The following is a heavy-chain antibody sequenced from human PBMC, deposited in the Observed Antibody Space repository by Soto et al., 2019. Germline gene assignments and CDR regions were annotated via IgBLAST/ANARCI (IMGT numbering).Heavy chain of an antibody. CDR3: AKDLYYDFSPPFDY. Sequence: HPGGSLRLSCAASGFTFSSYAMSWVRQAPGKGLEWVSAISGSGGSTYYEDSVKGRFTISRDNSKNTLYLQMNSLRAEDTAVYYCAKDLYYDFSPPFDYWGQGTLVTVSS. J-gene: IGHJ4*02. V-gene: IGHV3-23*01. D-gene: IGHD3-3*01. CDR1: GFTFSSYA. CDR2: ISGSGGST.